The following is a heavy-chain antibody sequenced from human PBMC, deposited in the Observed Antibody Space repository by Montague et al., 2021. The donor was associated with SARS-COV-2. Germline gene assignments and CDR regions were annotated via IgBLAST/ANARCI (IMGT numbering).Heavy chain of an antibody. Sequence: SLRLSCAASGFTFSSYEMNWVRQAPGKGLEWVSYISSSGSTIYYADSVKGRFTISRDNAKNSLYLQMNSLRAEDTAVYYCARKSGYYYYYGMDVWGQGTTVTVSS. D-gene: IGHD3-3*01. CDR3: ARKSGYYYYYGMDV. CDR2: ISSSGSTI. V-gene: IGHV3-48*03. CDR1: GFTFSSYE. J-gene: IGHJ6*02.